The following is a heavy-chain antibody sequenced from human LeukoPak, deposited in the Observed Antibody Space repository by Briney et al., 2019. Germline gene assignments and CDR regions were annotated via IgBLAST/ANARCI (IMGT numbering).Heavy chain of an antibody. Sequence: SETLSLTCTVSGGSISSSGYYWSWIRQHPGKGLEWIGYIYYSGNTYYSPSLKSRLTVSIETSKNQFSLKLRSVTAADTAVYYCARGQDDYSSFYTWFDPWGQGTLVTVSS. CDR1: GGSISSSGYY. J-gene: IGHJ5*02. D-gene: IGHD4-11*01. CDR3: ARGQDDYSSFYTWFDP. CDR2: IYYSGNT. V-gene: IGHV4-31*03.